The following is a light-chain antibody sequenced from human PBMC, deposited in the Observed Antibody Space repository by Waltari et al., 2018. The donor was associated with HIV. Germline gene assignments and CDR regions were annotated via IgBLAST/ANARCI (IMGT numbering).Light chain of an antibody. J-gene: IGLJ1*01. CDR2: KDN. V-gene: IGLV1-47*01. CDR1: NSNIGSNF. Sequence: QSVPTQPPSASGTPGQRVAISCSGSNSNIGSNFVYLYQQLPGKAPKLLIYKDNQRPSGVPERFSASKSGSSSSLAISGLRSEDEAEYYCATWDDILSGYLFGTGTKVTVL. CDR3: ATWDDILSGYL.